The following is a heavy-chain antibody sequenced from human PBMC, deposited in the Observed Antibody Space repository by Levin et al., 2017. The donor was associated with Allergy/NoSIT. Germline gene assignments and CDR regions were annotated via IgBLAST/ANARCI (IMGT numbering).Heavy chain of an antibody. CDR3: TTLGGYSYASSGATRAVAF. D-gene: IGHD3-10*01. CDR2: IKTKIDDGTI. V-gene: IGHV3-15*01. CDR1: GFTFTKAW. J-gene: IGHJ3*01. Sequence: GESLKISCAASGFTFTKAWMSWVRQAPGKGLEWVGRIKTKIDDGTIVYAASFPGRFTISRDDSENSLYLQMNSLKTEDTGVYYCTTLGGYSYASSGATRAVAFWAQVTVVTVSP.